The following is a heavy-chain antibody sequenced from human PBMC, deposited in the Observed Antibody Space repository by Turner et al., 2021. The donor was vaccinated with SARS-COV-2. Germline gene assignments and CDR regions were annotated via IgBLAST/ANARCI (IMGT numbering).Heavy chain of an antibody. D-gene: IGHD3-3*01. V-gene: IGHV3-21*01. CDR3: ARYRRDYDFWSGAYGMGGMDV. CDR1: GFTFSTYS. J-gene: IGHJ6*02. Sequence: EVQLVESGGGLVKTGGSMRLSCAASGFTFSTYSMNWVRQAPVKGLDWVSSISSSSTYIYYADSVKGRFTISRDNAKNSLYLQMNSLRAEDTAVYYCARYRRDYDFWSGAYGMGGMDVWGQGTTVTVSS. CDR2: ISSSSTYI.